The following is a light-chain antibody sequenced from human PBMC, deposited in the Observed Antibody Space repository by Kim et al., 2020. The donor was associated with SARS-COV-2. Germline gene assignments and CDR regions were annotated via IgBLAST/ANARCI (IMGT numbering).Light chain of an antibody. J-gene: IGKJ1*01. Sequence: EIVLTQSPGTLSLSPGERATLSCRASQSVDSNYLAWYQQKLGQAPRLLIYGASHRAAGIPDRFSGSGSGTDFTLTISRLEPEDFAVYYCQHYDNLPLTFGQGTQVEIK. CDR2: GAS. CDR1: QSVDSNY. V-gene: IGKV3-20*01. CDR3: QHYDNLPLT.